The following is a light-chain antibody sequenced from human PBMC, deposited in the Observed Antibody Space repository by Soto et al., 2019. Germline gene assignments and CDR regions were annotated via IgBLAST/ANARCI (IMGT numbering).Light chain of an antibody. J-gene: IGKJ4*01. CDR3: QQYGSSPLT. V-gene: IGKV3-20*01. Sequence: EIVLTQSPGTLSLSPGQRATLSCRASQSVSSIYLAWYQQKPGKAPRLLIYGASSRATGIPDRFSGSGSGTDVTLTISRLEPEEFAVYYCQQYGSSPLTFGGGTKVEIK. CDR2: GAS. CDR1: QSVSSIY.